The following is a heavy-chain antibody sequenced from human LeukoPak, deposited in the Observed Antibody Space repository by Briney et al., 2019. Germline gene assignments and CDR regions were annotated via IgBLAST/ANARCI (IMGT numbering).Heavy chain of an antibody. CDR2: IYYSGNT. J-gene: IGHJ3*02. Sequence: PSETLSLTCTVSGGSISSSNYYWGRIRQPPGKGLEWIGTIYYSGNTYYNPSLKTRVTISVDTSKKLFSLKLSAVTAADTAVYYCARSLGPIVVVTAEDAFDIWGQGTMVTVSS. V-gene: IGHV4-39*01. CDR1: GGSISSSNYY. D-gene: IGHD2-21*02. CDR3: ARSLGPIVVVTAEDAFDI.